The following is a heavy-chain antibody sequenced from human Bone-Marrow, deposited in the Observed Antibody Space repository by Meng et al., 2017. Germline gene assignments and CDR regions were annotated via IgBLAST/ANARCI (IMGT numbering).Heavy chain of an antibody. CDR3: ARGPLSAAGTMGYFQH. CDR2: IYYSGST. Sequence: VQLQGAGPGLVKPPQTLSLTCTASGGSISSGGYYWSWIRQHPGRGLEWIGYIYYSGSTYYNPSLKSRVTISVDTSKNQFSLKLSSVTAADTAVYYCARGPLSAAGTMGYFQHWGQGTLVTVSS. CDR1: GGSISSGGYY. V-gene: IGHV4-31*03. J-gene: IGHJ1*01. D-gene: IGHD6-13*01.